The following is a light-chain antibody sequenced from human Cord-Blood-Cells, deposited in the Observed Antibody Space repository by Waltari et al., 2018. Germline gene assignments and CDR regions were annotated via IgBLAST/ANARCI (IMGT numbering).Light chain of an antibody. CDR2: EGS. J-gene: IGLJ1*01. CDR1: SSDVGSYNL. CDR3: CSYAASSTYYV. V-gene: IGLV2-23*01. Sequence: QSALTQPASVSGSPGQSITISCTGTSSDVGSYNLVSWYQQHPGKASKLMIYEGSKRPSGVSNHFSVSTSGNTASLTISGLQAEDEADYYCCSYAASSTYYVFGTGTKVTVL.